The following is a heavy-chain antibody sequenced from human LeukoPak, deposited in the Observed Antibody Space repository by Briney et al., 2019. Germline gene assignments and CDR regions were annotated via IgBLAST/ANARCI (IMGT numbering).Heavy chain of an antibody. CDR2: IYYSGST. CDR1: GGSISSSSYY. CDR3: ARDNQSWDGYKTGAFDI. Sequence: ASETLSLTCTVSGGSISSSSYYWGWIRQPPGKGLEWIGSIYYSGSTYYNPSLKSRVTISVDTSKNQFSLKLSSVTAADTAVYYCARDNQSWDGYKTGAFDIWGQGTMVTVSS. J-gene: IGHJ3*02. V-gene: IGHV4-39*07. D-gene: IGHD5-24*01.